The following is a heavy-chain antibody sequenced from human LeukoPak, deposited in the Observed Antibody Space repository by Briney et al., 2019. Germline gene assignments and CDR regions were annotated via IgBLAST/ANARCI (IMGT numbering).Heavy chain of an antibody. Sequence: PGGSLRLSCAASGFTFSTYAMHWVRQAPGKGLEWVAVISYDGSSKYYADSVKGRFTISRDNSKNTLYLQMNSLRVEDTAVYYCAKDRSARHPNDAFDIWGQGTMVTVSS. V-gene: IGHV3-30*04. CDR3: AKDRSARHPNDAFDI. CDR1: GFTFSTYA. D-gene: IGHD3-10*01. CDR2: ISYDGSSK. J-gene: IGHJ3*02.